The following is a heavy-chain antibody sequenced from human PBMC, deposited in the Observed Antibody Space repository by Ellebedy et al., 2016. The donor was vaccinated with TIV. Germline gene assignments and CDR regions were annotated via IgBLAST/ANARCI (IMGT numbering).Heavy chain of an antibody. Sequence: GGSLRLXXAASGFTFSSHWMHWVRQAPEKGLVWVSRINSDGSRTSYADSVKGRFTISRDNAKNTLYLQMNSLRVEDTAVYYCARVYCGGDCYSDYNYYGMDVWGQGTTSPSP. J-gene: IGHJ6*02. CDR2: INSDGSRT. D-gene: IGHD2-21*02. CDR3: ARVYCGGDCYSDYNYYGMDV. V-gene: IGHV3-74*01. CDR1: GFTFSSHW.